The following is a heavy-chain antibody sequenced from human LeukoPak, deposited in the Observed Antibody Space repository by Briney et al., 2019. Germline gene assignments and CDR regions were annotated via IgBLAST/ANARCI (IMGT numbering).Heavy chain of an antibody. D-gene: IGHD6-6*01. J-gene: IGHJ2*01. CDR1: GFTFSSYW. Sequence: SGGSLRLSCAASGFTFSSYWMSWVRQAPGKGLEWVANIKQDGSEKYYVDSVKGRFTISRDNAKNSLYLQMNSLRAEDTAVYYCARDRRGVRQLASRYFDLWGRGTLVTVSS. V-gene: IGHV3-7*01. CDR3: ARDRRGVRQLASRYFDL. CDR2: IKQDGSEK.